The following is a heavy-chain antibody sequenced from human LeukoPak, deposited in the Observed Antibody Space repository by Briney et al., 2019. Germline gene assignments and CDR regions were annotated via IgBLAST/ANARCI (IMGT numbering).Heavy chain of an antibody. CDR2: INPNSGGT. CDR1: GYTFTGYY. CDR3: ARDLYGGTSATFDY. V-gene: IGHV1-2*02. J-gene: IGHJ4*02. Sequence: ASVKVSCKASGYTFTGYYMHWVRQAPGQGLEWMGWINPNSGGTYAQKFQGRVTMTSDTSISTAYMELSRLRSDNTAVYYCARDLYGGTSATFDYWGQGALATVSS. D-gene: IGHD4-23*01.